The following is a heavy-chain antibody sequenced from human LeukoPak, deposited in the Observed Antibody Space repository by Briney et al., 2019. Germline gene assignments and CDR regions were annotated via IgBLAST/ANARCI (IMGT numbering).Heavy chain of an antibody. J-gene: IGHJ4*02. CDR2: ISSSSSTI. CDR1: GFTFSSYS. CDR3: ARDPPKWGLLEAGIY. V-gene: IGHV3-48*04. D-gene: IGHD1-26*01. Sequence: GGSLRLSCAASGFTFSSYSKNWVRQAPGKGLEWVSYISSSSSTIYYADSVKGRFTISRDNAKNSLYLQMNSLRAEDTAVYYCARDPPKWGLLEAGIYWGQGTLVTVSS.